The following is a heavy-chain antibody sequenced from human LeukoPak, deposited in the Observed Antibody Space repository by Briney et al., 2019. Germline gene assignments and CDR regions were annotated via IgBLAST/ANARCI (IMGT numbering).Heavy chain of an antibody. CDR1: GGSFSGYY. CDR3: ARIQSGSYSHYYYYMDV. Sequence: PSETLSLTCAVYGGSFSGYYWSWIRQPPGKGLEWIGEIYHSGSTNYNPSLKSRVTISVDKSKNQFSLKLSSVTAADTAVYYCARIQSGSYSHYYYYMDVWGKGTTVTVSS. V-gene: IGHV4-34*01. D-gene: IGHD1-26*01. CDR2: IYHSGST. J-gene: IGHJ6*03.